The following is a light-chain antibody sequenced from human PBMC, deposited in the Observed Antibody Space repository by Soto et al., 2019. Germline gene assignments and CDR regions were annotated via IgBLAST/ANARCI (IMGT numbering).Light chain of an antibody. V-gene: IGKV3-11*01. Sequence: EIVLTQSPATLSLSPGERATLSRRASQSVSSYLAWYQQKPGQAPRLLIYDASNRATGIPARFSGSGSGTDFTLTISSLEPEDFAVYYCQQRSNWPPRMYTFGQGTKLEIK. CDR2: DAS. CDR3: QQRSNWPPRMYT. J-gene: IGKJ2*01. CDR1: QSVSSY.